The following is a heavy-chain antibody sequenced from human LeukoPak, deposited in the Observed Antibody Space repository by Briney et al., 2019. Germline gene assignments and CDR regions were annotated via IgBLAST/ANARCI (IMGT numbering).Heavy chain of an antibody. D-gene: IGHD3-22*01. Sequence: GGSLRLSCAASGFTFSSYSMNCVSQAPGKGLEGVSSISRRSSYIYYADSVKGRSTISRDNAKNSLYLKMNSLRAEDTAVYYCARDRAYYYDSSGYYDYWGQGTLVTVSS. CDR1: GFTFSSYS. J-gene: IGHJ4*02. V-gene: IGHV3-21*01. CDR2: ISRRSSYI. CDR3: ARDRAYYYDSSGYYDY.